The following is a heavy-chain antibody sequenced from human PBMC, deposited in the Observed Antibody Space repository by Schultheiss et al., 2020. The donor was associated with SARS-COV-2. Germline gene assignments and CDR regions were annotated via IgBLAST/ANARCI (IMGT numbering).Heavy chain of an antibody. CDR2: ISYDGSNK. CDR3: ARVPTRVPAALPLFDWYFDL. Sequence: GGSLRLSCAASGFTFSSYAMHWVRQAPGKGLEWVAVISYDGSNKYYADSMKGRFTISRDNAKNSLYLQMNSLRAEDTAVYYCARVPTRVPAALPLFDWYFDLWGRGTLVTVSS. D-gene: IGHD2-2*01. J-gene: IGHJ2*01. CDR1: GFTFSSYA. V-gene: IGHV3-30*04.